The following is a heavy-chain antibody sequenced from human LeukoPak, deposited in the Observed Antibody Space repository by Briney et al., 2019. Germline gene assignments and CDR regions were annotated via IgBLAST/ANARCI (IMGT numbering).Heavy chain of an antibody. CDR1: GGSISSYY. CDR2: IYYSGST. CDR3: ARGGGVKGYYYYMDV. J-gene: IGHJ6*03. Sequence: SETLSLTCTVSGGSISSYYWSWIRQPPGKGLEWIGYIYYSGSTNYNPSLKSRVTISVDTSKNQFSLKLSSVTAADTAVYYCARGGGVKGYYYYMDVWGKGTTVTVS. D-gene: IGHD3-16*01. V-gene: IGHV4-59*01.